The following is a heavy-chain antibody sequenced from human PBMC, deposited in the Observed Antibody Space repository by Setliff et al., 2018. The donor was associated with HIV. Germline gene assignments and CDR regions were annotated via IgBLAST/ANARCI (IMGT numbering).Heavy chain of an antibody. CDR1: GFTFSNYW. D-gene: IGHD2-15*01. J-gene: IGHJ6*03. CDR3: ARDATRGGDMDV. V-gene: IGHV3-7*01. CDR2: IKQHGSEK. Sequence: GGSLRLSCAASGFTFSNYWMTWVRQAPGKGLEWVANIKQHGSEKYYVDSVRGRFTISSDNAKNSLYLQMNSLRAEDTAVYYCARDATRGGDMDVWAKGTTVTVSS.